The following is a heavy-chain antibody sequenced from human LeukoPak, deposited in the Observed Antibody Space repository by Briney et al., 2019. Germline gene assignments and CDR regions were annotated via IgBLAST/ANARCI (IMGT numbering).Heavy chain of an antibody. V-gene: IGHV3-30*04. CDR3: ARDPAKGAATYFDY. D-gene: IGHD2-15*01. J-gene: IGHJ4*02. Sequence: GGSLRLSCTASAFPFSNYAMNWVRQTPGKGLEWVALISFDGGKIYYADSMKGRFTISRDNSKKTLFLQMNSLTVEDTAVYYCARDPAKGAATYFDYWGKGTLVTVSS. CDR2: ISFDGGKI. CDR1: AFPFSNYA.